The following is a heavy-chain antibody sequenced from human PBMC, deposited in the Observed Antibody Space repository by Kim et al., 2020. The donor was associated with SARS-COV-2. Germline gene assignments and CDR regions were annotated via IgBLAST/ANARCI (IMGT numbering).Heavy chain of an antibody. CDR2: INTNTGNP. CDR3: ARDIFYGDYVVDNWFDP. J-gene: IGHJ5*02. CDR1: GYTFTSYA. V-gene: IGHV7-4-1*02. Sequence: ASVKVSCKASGYTFTSYAMNWVRQAPGQGLEWMGWINTNTGNPTYAQGFTGRFVFSLDTSVSTAYLQISSLKAEDTAVYYCARDIFYGDYVVDNWFDPWGQGTLVTVSS. D-gene: IGHD4-17*01.